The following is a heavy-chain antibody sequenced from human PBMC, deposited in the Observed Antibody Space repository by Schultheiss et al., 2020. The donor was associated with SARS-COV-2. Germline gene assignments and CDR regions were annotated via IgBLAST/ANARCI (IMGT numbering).Heavy chain of an antibody. CDR2: IYYSGST. D-gene: IGHD2-15*01. V-gene: IGHV4-59*01. CDR1: GGSTTNYY. CDR3: ARGRYLGYCSGGSCPSTYFDY. Sequence: SETLSLTCSVSGGSTTNYYWSWIRQPPGKGLEWIGYIYYSGSTNYNPSLKSRVTISVDTSKNQFSLKLSSVTAADTAVYYCARGRYLGYCSGGSCPSTYFDYWGQGTLVTVSS. J-gene: IGHJ4*02.